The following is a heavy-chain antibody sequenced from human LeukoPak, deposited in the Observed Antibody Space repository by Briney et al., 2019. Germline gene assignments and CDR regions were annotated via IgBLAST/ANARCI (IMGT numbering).Heavy chain of an antibody. J-gene: IGHJ4*02. D-gene: IGHD6-13*01. CDR3: AKTAGIAAAADFDY. CDR2: IRYDGSNK. Sequence: GGSLRLSCAASGFTFSSYGMHWVRQALGKGLEWVAFIRYDGSNKYYADSVKGRFTISRDNSKNTLYLQMNSLRAEDTAVYYCAKTAGIAAAADFDYWGQGTLVTVSS. CDR1: GFTFSSYG. V-gene: IGHV3-30*02.